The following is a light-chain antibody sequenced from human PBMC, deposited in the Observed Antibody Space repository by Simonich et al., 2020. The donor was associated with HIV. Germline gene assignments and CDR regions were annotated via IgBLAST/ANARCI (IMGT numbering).Light chain of an antibody. Sequence: QSALTQPPSASGAPGQSVTISCTGTSSDVGGYNFVSWYQQPPGKAPKLMIYEVMKRPSGVPDRFSGSKSDNTASLPVSGLQAEDEADYYCSSYAGSNNWVFGGETKLTVL. CDR3: SSYAGSNNWV. CDR2: EVM. J-gene: IGLJ2*01. V-gene: IGLV2-8*01. CDR1: SSDVGGYNF.